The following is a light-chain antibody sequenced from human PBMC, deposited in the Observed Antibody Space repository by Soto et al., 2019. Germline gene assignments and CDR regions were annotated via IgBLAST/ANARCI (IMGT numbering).Light chain of an antibody. CDR1: SSNIGSST. Sequence: QSVLTQPVSASGTPGQRVTISCSGSSSNIGSSTVNWFQQVPGTAPKLLIHSNQRASGVPDRLSGSKSGTSGSLAISGLQSEDEGDYYCASWDDGLNGWVFGGGTKVTVL. CDR3: ASWDDGLNGWV. V-gene: IGLV1-44*01. CDR2: SN. J-gene: IGLJ3*02.